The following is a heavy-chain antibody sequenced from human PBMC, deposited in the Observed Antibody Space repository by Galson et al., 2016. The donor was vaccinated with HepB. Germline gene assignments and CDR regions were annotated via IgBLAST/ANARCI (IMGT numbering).Heavy chain of an antibody. V-gene: IGHV3-23*01. Sequence: SLRLSCAASGFNFRDYGMTWVRQAPGKGLKWVSFITGGGGITHYGDSVKGRFTISRDTSKKTLYLQMTNLRAEDTAIYYCAKDRLGYCSIPSCYFWDSWGQGALVIVSS. CDR1: GFNFRDYG. J-gene: IGHJ4*02. D-gene: IGHD2-2*01. CDR2: ITGGGGIT. CDR3: AKDRLGYCSIPSCYFWDS.